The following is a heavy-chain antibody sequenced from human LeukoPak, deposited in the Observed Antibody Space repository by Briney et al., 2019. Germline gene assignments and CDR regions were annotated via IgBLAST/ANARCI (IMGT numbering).Heavy chain of an antibody. CDR1: GFTFSSYA. D-gene: IGHD3-10*01. J-gene: IGHJ5*02. V-gene: IGHV3-23*01. CDR3: AKSMVRENWFDP. Sequence: GGSLRLSCAASGFTFSSYAMRWVRQAPGKGLEWVSAISGSGGSTYYADSVKGRFTIPRDNSKNTLYLQMNSLRAEDTAVYYCAKSMVRENWFDPWGQGTLVTVSS. CDR2: ISGSGGST.